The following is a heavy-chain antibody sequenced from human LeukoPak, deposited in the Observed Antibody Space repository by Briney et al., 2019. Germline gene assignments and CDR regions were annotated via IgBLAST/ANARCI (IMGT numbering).Heavy chain of an antibody. CDR2: IYYSGST. J-gene: IGHJ4*02. CDR1: GGSISSYY. D-gene: IGHD6-19*01. Sequence: SETLSLTYTVSGGSISSYYWSWIRQPPGKGLEWIGYIYYSGSTNYNPSLKSRVTISVDTSKNQFSLKLSSVTAADTAVYYCARGHRSSSGWLPLNDYWGQGTLVTVSS. CDR3: ARGHRSSSGWLPLNDY. V-gene: IGHV4-59*01.